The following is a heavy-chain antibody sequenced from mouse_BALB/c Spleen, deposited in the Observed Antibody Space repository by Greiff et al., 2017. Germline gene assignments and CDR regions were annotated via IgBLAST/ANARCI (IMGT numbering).Heavy chain of an antibody. CDR2: ISSGGGST. CDR3: ARHPYGNYYFDY. V-gene: IGHV5-12-1*01. J-gene: IGHJ2*01. Sequence: EVQGVESGGGLVKPGGSLKLSCAASGFAFSSYDMSWVRQTPEKRLEWVAYISSGGGSTYYPDTVKGRFTISRDNAKNTLYLQMSSLKSEDTAMYYCARHPYGNYYFDYWGQGTTLTVSS. CDR1: GFAFSSYD. D-gene: IGHD2-10*02.